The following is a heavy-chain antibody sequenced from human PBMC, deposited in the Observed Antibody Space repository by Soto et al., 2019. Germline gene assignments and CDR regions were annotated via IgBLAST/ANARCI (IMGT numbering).Heavy chain of an antibody. CDR2: ISAYNGNT. J-gene: IGHJ3*02. Sequence: VASVKVSCKASGYTFTSYGISWVRQAPGQGLEWMGWISAYNGNTNYAQKLQGRVTMTTDTSTSTAYMELRSLRSDDTAVYYCARVEEQWLVRDDAFDIWGQGTMVT. V-gene: IGHV1-18*01. D-gene: IGHD6-19*01. CDR3: ARVEEQWLVRDDAFDI. CDR1: GYTFTSYG.